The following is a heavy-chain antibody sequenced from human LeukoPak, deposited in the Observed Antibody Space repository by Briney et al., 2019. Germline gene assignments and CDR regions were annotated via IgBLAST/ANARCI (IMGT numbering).Heavy chain of an antibody. CDR2: MSPNSGDT. D-gene: IGHD7-27*01. CDR1: GYTFTSYD. Sequence: GASVKVSRKASGYTFTSYDFNWVRQATGQRPEGMGWMSPNSGDTGYAQKFQDRVTMTRNTSISTAYMELSSLRSDDTAVYYCARGPPNWGYDYWGPGTLVTVSS. V-gene: IGHV1-8*01. CDR3: ARGPPNWGYDY. J-gene: IGHJ4*02.